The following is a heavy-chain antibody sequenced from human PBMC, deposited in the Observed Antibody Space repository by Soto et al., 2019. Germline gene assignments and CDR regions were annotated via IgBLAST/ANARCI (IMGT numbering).Heavy chain of an antibody. D-gene: IGHD6-19*01. Sequence: GGSLRLSCAASGFTFSSYAMSWVRQAPGKGLEWVSAISGSGGSTYYADSVKGRFTIPRDNSKNTLYLQMNSLRAEDTAVYYCARVYSSGWSLFDYWGQGTLVTVSS. V-gene: IGHV3-23*01. CDR3: ARVYSSGWSLFDY. CDR1: GFTFSSYA. J-gene: IGHJ4*02. CDR2: ISGSGGST.